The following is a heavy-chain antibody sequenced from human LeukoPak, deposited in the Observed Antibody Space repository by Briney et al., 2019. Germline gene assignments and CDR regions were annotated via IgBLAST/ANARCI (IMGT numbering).Heavy chain of an antibody. V-gene: IGHV3-23*01. J-gene: IGHJ5*02. CDR1: GFTFNNYA. CDR3: AKDSQQLVTGWFDP. D-gene: IGHD6-13*01. CDR2: IGGAGRST. Sequence: GGSLRLSCAASGFTFNNYAMSWARQAPGKGLEWVSGIGGAGRSTYYADSVKGRFTISRDNSKNTLYLQLNSLRAEDTAVYYCAKDSQQLVTGWFDPWGQGTLVTVSS.